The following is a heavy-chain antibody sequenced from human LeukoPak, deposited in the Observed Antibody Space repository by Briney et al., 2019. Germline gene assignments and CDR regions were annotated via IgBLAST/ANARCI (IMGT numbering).Heavy chain of an antibody. CDR3: ARVAYYYDSSGLLGAFDY. CDR2: IYHSGST. J-gene: IGHJ4*02. CDR1: GGSISSSNW. Sequence: SETLSLTCTVSGGSISSSNWWSWVRQPPGKGLEWIGEIYHSGSTNYNPSLKSRVTISVDKSKNQFSLKLSSVTAADTAVYYCARVAYYYDSSGLLGAFDYWGQGTLVTVSS. D-gene: IGHD3-22*01. V-gene: IGHV4-4*02.